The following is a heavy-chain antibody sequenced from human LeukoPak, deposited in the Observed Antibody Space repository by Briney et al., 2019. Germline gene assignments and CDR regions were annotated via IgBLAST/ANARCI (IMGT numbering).Heavy chain of an antibody. D-gene: IGHD2-2*01. V-gene: IGHV3-30*18. J-gene: IGHJ4*02. Sequence: GGSLRLSCAASGFTFNNYGMHWVRQAPGKGLEWVAVISYDGRNKHYRDSVKGRFTISRDISTDTLWLQMDSLRTEDTAVYYCAKGPLRGTAAAIDYWGQGTLVTVSS. CDR2: ISYDGRNK. CDR3: AKGPLRGTAAAIDY. CDR1: GFTFNNYG.